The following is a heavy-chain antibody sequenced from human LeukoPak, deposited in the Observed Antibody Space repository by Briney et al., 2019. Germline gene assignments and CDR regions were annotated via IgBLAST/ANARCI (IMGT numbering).Heavy chain of an antibody. Sequence: ASVKVSCKASGYTFTGYDMHWVRQAPGQGLEWMGWITPNSGGTNYAQKFQGRVTMTRDTSISTAYMELSRLRADDAAVYYCASIITMVREGAFDIWGQGTMVTVSS. J-gene: IGHJ3*02. V-gene: IGHV1-2*02. CDR2: ITPNSGGT. CDR3: ASIITMVREGAFDI. D-gene: IGHD3-10*01. CDR1: GYTFTGYD.